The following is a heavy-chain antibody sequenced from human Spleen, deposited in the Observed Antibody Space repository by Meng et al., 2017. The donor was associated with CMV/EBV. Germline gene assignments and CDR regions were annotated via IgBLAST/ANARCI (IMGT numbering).Heavy chain of an antibody. Sequence: GGSLRLSCAASGFTLSNAWMNWVRQAPGKGLEWVGRIKRKTDGGTTDYPSPVRGRFTISRDDSKNTLDLQMNSLKTEDTGVYYCTRDVPRLYDAFDIWGQGTMVTVSS. J-gene: IGHJ3*02. CDR1: GFTLSNAW. D-gene: IGHD3-16*02. CDR2: IKRKTDGGTT. CDR3: TRDVPRLYDAFDI. V-gene: IGHV3-15*01.